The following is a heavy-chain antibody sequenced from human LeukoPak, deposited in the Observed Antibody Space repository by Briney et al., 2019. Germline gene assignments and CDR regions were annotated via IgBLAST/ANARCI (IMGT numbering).Heavy chain of an antibody. CDR1: GASISSGGYY. CDR2: IYYSGST. CDR3: ARSDYVIFY. Sequence: SETLSLTCTVSGASISSGGYYWSWIRQYPGKGLEWIGCIYYSGSTYYNPSLKSRVTISVDTSKNQFSLKLSSVTAADTAVYYCARSDYVIFYWGQGTLVTVSS. J-gene: IGHJ4*02. V-gene: IGHV4-39*01. D-gene: IGHD4-17*01.